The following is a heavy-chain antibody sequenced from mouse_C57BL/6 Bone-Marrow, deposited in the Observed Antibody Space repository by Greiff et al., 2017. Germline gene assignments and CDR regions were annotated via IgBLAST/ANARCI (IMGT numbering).Heavy chain of an antibody. J-gene: IGHJ2*01. Sequence: VQRVESGAELARPGASVKLSCKASGYTFTSYGISWVKQRTGQGLEWIGEIYPRSGNTYYNEKFKGKATLTADKSSSTAYMELRSLTSEDSAVYFCARYHYGSFFDYWGQGTTLTVSS. V-gene: IGHV1-81*01. D-gene: IGHD1-1*01. CDR3: ARYHYGSFFDY. CDR2: IYPRSGNT. CDR1: GYTFTSYG.